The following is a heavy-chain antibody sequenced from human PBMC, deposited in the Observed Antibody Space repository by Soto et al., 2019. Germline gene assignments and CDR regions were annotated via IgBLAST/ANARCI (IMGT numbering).Heavy chain of an antibody. CDR2: IYYSGST. Sequence: SETLSLTCTVSGGSISSGDYYWSWIRQPPGKGLEWIGYIYYSGSTYYNPSLKSRVTISVDTSKNQFSLKLSSVTAADTAVYYCARALYSSSWLFDYWGQGTLVTVSS. CDR1: GGSISSGDYY. CDR3: ARALYSSSWLFDY. D-gene: IGHD6-13*01. V-gene: IGHV4-30-4*01. J-gene: IGHJ4*02.